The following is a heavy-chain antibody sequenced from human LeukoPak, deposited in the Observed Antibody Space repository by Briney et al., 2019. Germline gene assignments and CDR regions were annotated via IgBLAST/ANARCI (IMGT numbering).Heavy chain of an antibody. D-gene: IGHD3-10*01. Sequence: PGGSLRLSCAASGFAFGDFSINWVRQAPGKGLEWVSAISSSGTYMYYAYSVRGRFTISRDNAKTTLYLQITGLTAEASAVYYSAPRARHYHWGQGNQVIVSS. J-gene: IGHJ4*02. CDR3: APRARHYH. CDR2: ISSSGTYM. CDR1: GFAFGDFS. V-gene: IGHV3-21*01.